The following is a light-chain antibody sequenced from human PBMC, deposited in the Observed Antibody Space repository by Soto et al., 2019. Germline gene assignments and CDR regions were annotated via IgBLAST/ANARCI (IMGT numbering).Light chain of an antibody. J-gene: IGLJ1*01. Sequence: QSVLTQPRSASGTPGQTVTTSCSGSSSNIGTSSVHWYKHLPGTAPKPLIYTNDQRPSGVPDRFSGSKSGTSASLAISGLQSEDEADYYCAVWDDSLNGHVFGAGTKVTVL. CDR3: AVWDDSLNGHV. V-gene: IGLV1-44*01. CDR2: TND. CDR1: SSNIGTSS.